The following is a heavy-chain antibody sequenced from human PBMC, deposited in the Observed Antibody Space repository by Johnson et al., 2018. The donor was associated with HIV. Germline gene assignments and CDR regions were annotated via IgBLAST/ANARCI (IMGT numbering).Heavy chain of an antibody. D-gene: IGHD3-3*01. V-gene: IGHV3-49*03. CDR2: IRSKAYGGTT. Sequence: EVQVVESGGGLVQPGRSLRLSCRASGFTFGDYAMSWFRQAPGKGLEWVGCIRSKAYGGTTEYAASVKGRFTISRADSRSIAYLQMNSLKTEDTAVYYCARGGSRITIFGVVTNLGAFDIWGQGTMVTVSS. CDR3: ARGGSRITIFGVVTNLGAFDI. J-gene: IGHJ3*02. CDR1: GFTFGDYA.